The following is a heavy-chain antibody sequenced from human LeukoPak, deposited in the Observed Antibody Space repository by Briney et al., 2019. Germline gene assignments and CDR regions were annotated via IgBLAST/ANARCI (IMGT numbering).Heavy chain of an antibody. Sequence: PGGSLRLSCSVSGLTFSINNMHWVRQAPGKGLEYVSAISRSGSDTYYSDSVRGRFTVSRDNSKNTLYLQMSSLRPEDTGVYYCLKPYDYWGQGTLVTVSS. J-gene: IGHJ4*02. CDR2: ISRSGSDT. V-gene: IGHV3-64D*09. CDR1: GLTFSINN. CDR3: LKPYDY.